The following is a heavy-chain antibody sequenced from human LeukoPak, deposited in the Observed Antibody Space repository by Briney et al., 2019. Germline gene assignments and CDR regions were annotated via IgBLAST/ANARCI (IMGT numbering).Heavy chain of an antibody. CDR3: AIVGRQWLPLGV. J-gene: IGHJ6*02. CDR2: ISAYNGNT. D-gene: IGHD3-22*01. CDR1: GYTFTSYG. Sequence: VASVKVSCKASGYTFTSYGISWVRQAPGQGLEWMGWISAYNGNTNYTQKLQGRVTMTTDTYRSTASMELRSLRSDDTAVYYCAIVGRQWLPLGVWGQGTTVTVSS. V-gene: IGHV1-18*01.